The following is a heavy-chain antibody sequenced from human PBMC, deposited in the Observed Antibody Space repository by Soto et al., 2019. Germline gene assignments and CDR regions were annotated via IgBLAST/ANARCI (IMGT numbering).Heavy chain of an antibody. D-gene: IGHD3-10*01. CDR2: ISSSSSTI. J-gene: IGHJ6*03. CDR3: ARAMVRGYYYYYYMDV. Sequence: GGSLRLSCAASGFTFSSYSMNWVRQAPGKGLEWVSYISSSSSTIYYAYSVKGRFTISRDNAKNSLYLQMNSLRAEDTAVYYCARAMVRGYYYYYYMDVWGKGTTVTVSS. V-gene: IGHV3-48*01. CDR1: GFTFSSYS.